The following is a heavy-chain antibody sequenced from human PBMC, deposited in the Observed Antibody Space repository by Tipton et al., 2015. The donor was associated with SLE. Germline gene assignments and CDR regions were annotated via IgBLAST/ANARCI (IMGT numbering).Heavy chain of an antibody. Sequence: TLSLTCAVYGGPFSGYYWSWIRQPPGKGLEWIGEINHSGGTNYNPSLKSRVTISVDTSKKQFSLKLNSVTAADTAVYYCARAPGLDRDYYYYYYMDVWGKGTTVTVSS. CDR2: INHSGGT. J-gene: IGHJ6*03. V-gene: IGHV4-34*01. CDR1: GGPFSGYY. CDR3: ARAPGLDRDYYYYYYMDV. D-gene: IGHD3/OR15-3a*01.